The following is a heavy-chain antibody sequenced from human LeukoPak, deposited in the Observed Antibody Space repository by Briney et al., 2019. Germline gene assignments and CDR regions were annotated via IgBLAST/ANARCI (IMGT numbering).Heavy chain of an antibody. D-gene: IGHD6-13*01. CDR1: GFTFSSYG. CDR3: ARTSSWYNWFDP. J-gene: IGHJ5*02. Sequence: GGSLRLSCAASGFTFSSYGMHWVRQAPGKGLEWVAVIWYDGSNKYYADSVKGRFTISRDNSKNTPYLQMNSLRAEDTAVYYCARTSSWYNWFDPWGQGTLVTVSS. V-gene: IGHV3-33*01. CDR2: IWYDGSNK.